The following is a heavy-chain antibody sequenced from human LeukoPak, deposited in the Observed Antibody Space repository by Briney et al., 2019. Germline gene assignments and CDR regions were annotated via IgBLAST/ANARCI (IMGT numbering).Heavy chain of an antibody. CDR3: ARDQGSRDSPDY. J-gene: IGHJ4*02. V-gene: IGHV3-21*01. CDR1: GFXFSSYS. Sequence: PGGSLRLSCAASGFXFSSYSINWVRQAPGKGLEWVSSISSSSRYIYYADSVKGRFTISRDNAKNSLYLQMNSLRAEDTAVYYCARDQGSRDSPDYWGQGTLVTVSS. D-gene: IGHD2-21*01. CDR2: ISSSSRYI.